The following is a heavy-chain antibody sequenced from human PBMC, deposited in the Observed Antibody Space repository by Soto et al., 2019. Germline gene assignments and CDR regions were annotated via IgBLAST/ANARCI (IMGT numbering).Heavy chain of an antibody. CDR1: GYTFTSYD. J-gene: IGHJ3*02. Sequence: ASVKVSCKASGYTFTSYDINLVRQATGQGLEWMGWMNPNSANTGYAQKFQGRVTMTRNTSISTAYMELSSLRSEDTAVYYCARPAAVAIADAFNIRGQGTVVTVSS. V-gene: IGHV1-8*01. CDR3: ARPAAVAIADAFNI. CDR2: MNPNSANT. D-gene: IGHD6-19*01.